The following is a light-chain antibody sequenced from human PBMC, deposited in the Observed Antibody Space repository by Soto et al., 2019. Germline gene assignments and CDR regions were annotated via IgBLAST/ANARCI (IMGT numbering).Light chain of an antibody. Sequence: QSVLTQPASVSGSPGQSITISCTGTSSDVGGYNYVSWYQQHPGKAPKLMIYEVSNRPSGVSNRFSGSKSGNTASLTISGLQAEDEADYYCSSYTSSNPVFGGGTKLTVL. CDR2: EVS. CDR1: SSDVGGYNY. J-gene: IGLJ2*01. CDR3: SSYTSSNPV. V-gene: IGLV2-14*01.